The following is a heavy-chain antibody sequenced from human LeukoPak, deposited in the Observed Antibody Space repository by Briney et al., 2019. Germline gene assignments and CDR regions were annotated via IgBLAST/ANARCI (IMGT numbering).Heavy chain of an antibody. D-gene: IGHD6-13*01. Sequence: SETLSLTCTVSGGSISSYYWGWIRQPPGKGLECIGSIYYSGSTYYNPSLKSRVTISVDTSKNQFSLKLSSVTAADTAVYYCARDKGGIASAGVNYYYMDVWGKGTTVTVSS. J-gene: IGHJ6*03. CDR2: IYYSGST. CDR1: GGSISSYY. V-gene: IGHV4-39*07. CDR3: ARDKGGIASAGVNYYYMDV.